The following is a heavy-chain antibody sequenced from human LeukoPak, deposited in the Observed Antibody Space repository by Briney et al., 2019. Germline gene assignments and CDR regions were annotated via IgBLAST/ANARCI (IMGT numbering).Heavy chain of an antibody. J-gene: IGHJ5*02. CDR1: GFTFSSYA. V-gene: IGHV3-23*01. CDR3: AKDPAGTISSSWYPHWFDP. Sequence: GGSLRLSCAASGFTFSSYAMSWVRQAPGKGLEWVSAISGSGGSTYYADSVKGRFTISRGNSKNTLYLQMNSLRAEDTAVYYCAKDPAGTISSSWYPHWFDPWGQGTLVTVSS. CDR2: ISGSGGST. D-gene: IGHD6-13*01.